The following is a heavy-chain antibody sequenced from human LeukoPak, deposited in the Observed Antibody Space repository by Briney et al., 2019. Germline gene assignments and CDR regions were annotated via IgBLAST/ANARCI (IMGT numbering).Heavy chain of an antibody. D-gene: IGHD2-2*01. CDR1: GFTFSNYN. CDR2: ISLSSSTI. J-gene: IGHJ3*02. Sequence: GGSLRLSCAASGFTFSNYNMNWVRQAPGKGLEWVSYISLSSSTIYYADSVKGRFTISRDNAKNSLYLQMNSLRAEDTAVYYCARDPPDQGTFDIWGQGTMVTVSS. V-gene: IGHV3-48*04. CDR3: ARDPPDQGTFDI.